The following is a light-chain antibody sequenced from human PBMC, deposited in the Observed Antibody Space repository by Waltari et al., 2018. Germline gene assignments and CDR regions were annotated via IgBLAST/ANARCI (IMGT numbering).Light chain of an antibody. CDR1: KLGNKY. J-gene: IGLJ1*01. CDR3: QTWDTSIFV. CDR2: QDT. V-gene: IGLV3-1*01. Sequence: SYDLTQPPSVSVSPGQTASISCSGAKLGNKYVSWYQLKPGHFPVTVIYQDTKRPSGIAERFAGSNSGNTATLTISGTQAVDEADYFCQTWDTSIFVFGPGTKVTVL.